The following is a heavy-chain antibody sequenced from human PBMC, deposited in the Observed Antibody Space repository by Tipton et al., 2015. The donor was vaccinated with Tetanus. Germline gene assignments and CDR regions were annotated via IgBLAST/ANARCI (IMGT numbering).Heavy chain of an antibody. D-gene: IGHD3-3*01. CDR3: ARGLPRESFYLDY. J-gene: IGHJ4*02. Sequence: TLSLTCTVSGGSINSGGHFWTWIRQRTGKGLEWIGHIRDNGNSYANPSLSGRVTMSVDTRKNQFSLRLTYVTAADTAVYYCARGLPRESFYLDYWGQGKQVTVSS. CDR1: GGSINSGGHF. V-gene: IGHV4-31*03. CDR2: IRDNGNS.